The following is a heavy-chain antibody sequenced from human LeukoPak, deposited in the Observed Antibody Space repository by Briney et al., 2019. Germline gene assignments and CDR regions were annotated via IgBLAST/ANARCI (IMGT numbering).Heavy chain of an antibody. CDR1: GVSISSGDYY. CDR2: IYYSGST. J-gene: IGHJ4*02. V-gene: IGHV4-30-4*01. D-gene: IGHD3-10*01. Sequence: PSQTLSLTCTVSGVSISSGDYYWRWLRQPPGKGLEWIGYIYYSGSTYYNPSRKSQITISVDTTKNQFSLKLSSVTAADTAVYYCARVPLWFGELAPIDYWGQGTLVTVSS. CDR3: ARVPLWFGELAPIDY.